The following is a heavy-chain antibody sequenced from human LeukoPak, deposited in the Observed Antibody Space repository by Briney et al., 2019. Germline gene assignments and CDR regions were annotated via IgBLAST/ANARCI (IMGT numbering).Heavy chain of an antibody. Sequence: ASVKVSCKVSGYTLTELSMHWVRQAPGKGLEWMGGFDLEDGETIYAQKFQGRVTMTEDTSTDTAYMEMSSLRSEDTAVYYCATDVFGDGMDVWGQGTTVTVSS. V-gene: IGHV1-24*01. J-gene: IGHJ6*02. CDR2: FDLEDGET. CDR1: GYTLTELS. CDR3: ATDVFGDGMDV. D-gene: IGHD3-10*01.